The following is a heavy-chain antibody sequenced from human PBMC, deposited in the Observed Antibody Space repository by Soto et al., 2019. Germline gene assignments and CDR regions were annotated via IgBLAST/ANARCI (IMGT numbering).Heavy chain of an antibody. Sequence: EVQLVESGGGLVKPGGSLRLSCAASGFTFSNAWMTWVSQAPGKGLEWVCRVKTKPYGGTTDYSAPVKGRFTILRDDTKSTLYVQMNSLKTADTAVYYCTTVWCLRTSCYHRDYMDVWGKGTTVTVSS. D-gene: IGHD2-2*01. CDR2: VKTKPYGGTT. V-gene: IGHV3-15*01. CDR1: GFTFSNAW. CDR3: TTVWCLRTSCYHRDYMDV. J-gene: IGHJ6*03.